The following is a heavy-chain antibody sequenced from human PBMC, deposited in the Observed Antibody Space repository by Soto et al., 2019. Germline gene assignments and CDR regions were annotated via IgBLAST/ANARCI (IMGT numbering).Heavy chain of an antibody. J-gene: IGHJ4*02. Sequence: PSETLSLTCTVSGGSISSDDYYWSWIRQPPGKGLEWIGYIYYNGRTDYNPSLKSRVIISIDTSKNQFSLNLNSVSAADTAVYYCARDRSNSPDYFDYWCQGTLVTVSS. CDR2: IYYNGRT. CDR1: GGSISSDDYY. V-gene: IGHV4-30-4*01. CDR3: ARDRSNSPDYFDY. D-gene: IGHD6-6*01.